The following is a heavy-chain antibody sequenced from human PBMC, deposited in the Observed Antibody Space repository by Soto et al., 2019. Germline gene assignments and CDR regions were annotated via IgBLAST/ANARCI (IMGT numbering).Heavy chain of an antibody. D-gene: IGHD3-22*01. CDR3: ARAVVIRGYRALDI. CDR2: IIPIFGTA. J-gene: IGHJ3*02. V-gene: IGHV1-69*12. Sequence: QVQLVQSAAEVKKPGSSVKVSCKASGGTFSSYAISWVRQAPGQGLEWVGGIIPIFGTANYAQKFQGRVTITADESAITDYMARSSLRSEDTAVYYCARAVVIRGYRALDIWGKGTMVTVSS. CDR1: GGTFSSYA.